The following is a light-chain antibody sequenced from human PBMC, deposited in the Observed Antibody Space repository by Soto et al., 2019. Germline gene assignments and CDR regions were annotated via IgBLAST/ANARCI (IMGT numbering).Light chain of an antibody. Sequence: QSALTQPPSASGSPGQSVTISCTGTSSDVGSYRFVSWYQQHPGKAPKLLIYEVSKRPSGVPDRFSASTSGNTASLSVSGLRSDDEADYYCISYAVNNNVIFGCGTKLTVL. CDR3: ISYAVNNNVI. J-gene: IGLJ2*01. CDR2: EVS. CDR1: SSDVGSYRF. V-gene: IGLV2-8*01.